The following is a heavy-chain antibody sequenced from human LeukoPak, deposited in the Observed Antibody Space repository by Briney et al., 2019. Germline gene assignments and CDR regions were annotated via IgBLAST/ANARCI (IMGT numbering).Heavy chain of an antibody. D-gene: IGHD2-2*01. CDR3: AKEPVADY. CDR2: ISYDGSNK. V-gene: IGHV3-30*18. J-gene: IGHJ4*02. Sequence: GGSLRLSCAASGFTFSSYGMHWVRQAPGKGPEWVAVISYDGSNKYYADSVKGRFTISRDNSKNTLYLQMNSLRAEDTAVYYCAKEPVADYWGQGTLVTVSS. CDR1: GFTFSSYG.